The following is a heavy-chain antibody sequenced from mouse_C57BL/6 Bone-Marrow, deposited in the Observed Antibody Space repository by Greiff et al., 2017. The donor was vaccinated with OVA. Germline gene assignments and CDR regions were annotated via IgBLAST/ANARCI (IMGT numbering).Heavy chain of an antibody. Sequence: EVKVVESGGDLVKPGGSLKLSCAASGFTFSSYGMSWVRQTPDKRLEWVATISSGGSYTYYPDSVKGRFTISRDNAKNTLYLQMSRLKSEDTAMYYCARRSCFAYWGQGTLVTVSA. CDR2: ISSGGSYT. CDR3: ARRSCFAY. V-gene: IGHV5-6*02. J-gene: IGHJ3*01. CDR1: GFTFSSYG.